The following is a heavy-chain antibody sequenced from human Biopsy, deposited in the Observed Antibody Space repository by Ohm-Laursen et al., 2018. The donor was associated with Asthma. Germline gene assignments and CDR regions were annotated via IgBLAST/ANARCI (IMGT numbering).Heavy chain of an antibody. D-gene: IGHD4-17*01. CDR2: IIPIYRTT. V-gene: IGHV1-69*13. Sequence: SVKVSCNASGDTFSSCGVNWVRQAPGQGLEWMGEIIPIYRTTNYAQKFQGRVTITADESTSTAYMELSSLRADDTAVYYCARGGYYGDRRYHDGMDVWGQGTTVTVSS. CDR1: GDTFSSCG. J-gene: IGHJ6*02. CDR3: ARGGYYGDRRYHDGMDV.